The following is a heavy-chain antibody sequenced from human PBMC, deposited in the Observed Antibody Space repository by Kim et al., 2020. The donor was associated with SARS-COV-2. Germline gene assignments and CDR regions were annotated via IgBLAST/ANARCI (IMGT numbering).Heavy chain of an antibody. Sequence: GGSLRLSCAASGFTFSSYAMHWVRQAPGKGLEWVAVISYDGSNKYYADSVKGRFTISRDNSKNTLYLQMNSLRAEDTAVYYCATYLWELPVDYWGQGTLVTVSS. CDR2: ISYDGSNK. D-gene: IGHD1-26*01. J-gene: IGHJ4*02. CDR1: GFTFSSYA. V-gene: IGHV3-30*04. CDR3: ATYLWELPVDY.